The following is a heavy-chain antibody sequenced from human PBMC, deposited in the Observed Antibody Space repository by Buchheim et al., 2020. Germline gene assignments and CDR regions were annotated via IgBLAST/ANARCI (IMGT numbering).Heavy chain of an antibody. V-gene: IGHV1-46*03. D-gene: IGHD6-13*01. CDR1: GYTFTSYY. J-gene: IGHJ6*02. CDR2: INPSGGST. Sequence: QVQLVQSGAEVKKPGASVKVSCKASGYTFTSYYMHWVRQAPGQGLEWMGIINPSGGSTSYAQKFQGRVTMTRDTSTSTVYMELSSLRSGDTAVYYCARAVTAAGTDYYYGMDVWGQGTT. CDR3: ARAVTAAGTDYYYGMDV.